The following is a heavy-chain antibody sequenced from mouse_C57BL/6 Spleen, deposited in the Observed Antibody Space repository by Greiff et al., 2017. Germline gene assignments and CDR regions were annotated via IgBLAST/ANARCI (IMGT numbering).Heavy chain of an antibody. J-gene: IGHJ4*01. CDR1: GFTFSSYG. CDR2: ISSGGSYT. CDR3: ARPTTGYAMDY. D-gene: IGHD1-1*01. V-gene: IGHV5-6*02. Sequence: DVKLVASGGDLVKPGGSLKLSCAASGFTFSSYGMSWVRQTPDKRLEWVATISSGGSYTYYPDSVKGRFTISRDNAKNTLYLQMSSLKSEDTAMYYCARPTTGYAMDYWGQGTSVTVSS.